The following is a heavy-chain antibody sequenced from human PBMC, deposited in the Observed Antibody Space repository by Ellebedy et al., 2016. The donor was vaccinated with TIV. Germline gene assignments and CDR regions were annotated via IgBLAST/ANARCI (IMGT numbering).Heavy chain of an antibody. J-gene: IGHJ4*02. D-gene: IGHD1-1*01. CDR2: ISSSAITI. Sequence: PGGSLRLSCAASAFTFSSYEMNWVRQAPGKGLEWVSYISSSAITIYYADSVKGRFTISRDNAKNSLYLQMNSLRAEDTAVYYCTKDGSGTMNFWGQGTLVTVSS. V-gene: IGHV3-48*03. CDR1: AFTFSSYE. CDR3: TKDGSGTMNF.